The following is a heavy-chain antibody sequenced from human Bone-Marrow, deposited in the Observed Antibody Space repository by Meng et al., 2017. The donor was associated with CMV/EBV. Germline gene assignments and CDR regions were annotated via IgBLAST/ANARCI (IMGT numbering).Heavy chain of an antibody. Sequence: SETLSLTCTVSGGSVSSGSYYWSWIRQPPGKGLEWIGYIYYSGSTNYNPSLKSRVTISVDTSKNQFSLKLSSVTAADTAVYYCAREGIAAAAFFDPWGQGTLVTFSS. J-gene: IGHJ5*02. D-gene: IGHD6-13*01. CDR2: IYYSGST. CDR1: GGSVSSGSYY. V-gene: IGHV4-61*01. CDR3: AREGIAAAAFFDP.